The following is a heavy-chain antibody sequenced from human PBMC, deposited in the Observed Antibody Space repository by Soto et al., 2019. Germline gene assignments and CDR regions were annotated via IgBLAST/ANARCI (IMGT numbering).Heavy chain of an antibody. V-gene: IGHV4-34*01. CDR2: INHSGST. Sequence: SETLSLTCAVYGGSFSGYYWSWIRQPPGKGLEWIGEINHSGSTNYNPSLKSRVTISVDTSKNQFSLKLSSVTAADTAVYYCARGDIVVVPAAMKDYYYGMDVWGQGTTVTVSS. CDR1: GGSFSGYY. D-gene: IGHD2-2*01. CDR3: ARGDIVVVPAAMKDYYYGMDV. J-gene: IGHJ6*02.